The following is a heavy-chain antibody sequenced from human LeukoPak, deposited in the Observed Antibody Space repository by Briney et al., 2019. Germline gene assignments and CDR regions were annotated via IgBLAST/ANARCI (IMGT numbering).Heavy chain of an antibody. CDR2: INPDSGGT. CDR1: GYTFTGYY. D-gene: IGHD3-9*01. V-gene: IGHV1-2*02. J-gene: IGHJ3*02. CDR3: ARGGETGIDPFDI. Sequence: ASVKVSCKASGYTFTGYYVHWFRQAPGQGLEWMGWINPDSGGTNYAQNFQGRVTMTRDTSINTSYMELRSDDTALFYCARGGETGIDPFDIWGQGTMVIVSS.